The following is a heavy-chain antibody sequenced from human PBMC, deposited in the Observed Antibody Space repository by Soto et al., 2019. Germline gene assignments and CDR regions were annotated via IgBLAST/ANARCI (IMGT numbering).Heavy chain of an antibody. CDR1: GFTFSSYA. CDR2: ISYDGSNK. V-gene: IGHV3-30-3*01. Sequence: PXASLRLSCAASGFTFSSYAMHWVRQAPGKGLEWVAVISYDGSNKYYADSVKGRFTISRDNSKNTLYLQMNSLRAEDTAVYYCARGSGLDYWGQGTLVTVSS. CDR3: ARGSGLDY. J-gene: IGHJ4*02.